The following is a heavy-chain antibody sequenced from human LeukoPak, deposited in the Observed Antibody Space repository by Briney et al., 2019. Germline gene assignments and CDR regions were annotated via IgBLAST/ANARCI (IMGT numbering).Heavy chain of an antibody. D-gene: IGHD3-16*01. V-gene: IGHV3-21*01. Sequence: GGSLRLSCAASGFTFSRYAMNWVRQAPGKGLEWVSSISTTSSSSYIHYADSMKGRFTISRDNAKSSLYLQMNSLRAEDTAVYYCARDRWGYFDYWGQGTLVTVSS. J-gene: IGHJ4*02. CDR3: ARDRWGYFDY. CDR2: ISTTSSSSYI. CDR1: GFTFSRYA.